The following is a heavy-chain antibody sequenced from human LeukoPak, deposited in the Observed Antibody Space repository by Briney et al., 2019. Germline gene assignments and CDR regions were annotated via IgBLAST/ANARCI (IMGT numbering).Heavy chain of an antibody. CDR3: ATVSLGRDYYDSSNFDWEE. CDR1: GYTLTELS. J-gene: IGHJ4*02. D-gene: IGHD3-22*01. V-gene: IGHV1-24*01. Sequence: ASVKVSCKISGYTLTELSMHWVRQSPGKGLEWMGGFDPEDVETIYAQKFQGRVTMTEDTSTDTAYMELSSPSSEATAVYYCATVSLGRDYYDSSNFDWEEWGQGTLVTVSS. CDR2: FDPEDVET.